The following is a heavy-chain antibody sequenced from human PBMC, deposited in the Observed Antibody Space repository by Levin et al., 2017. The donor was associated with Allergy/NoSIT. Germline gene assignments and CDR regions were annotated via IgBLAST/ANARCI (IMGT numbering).Heavy chain of an antibody. CDR2: IYWDGSST. J-gene: IGHJ4*02. Sequence: QAGESLKISCAASGFTFDDYTMHWVRQAPGKSLEWVSFIYWDGSSTYYSDSVKGRFTISRDNSKNSLYLRMNSLRTEDTALYYCTRGAYYFDYWGQGTLVTVSS. CDR3: TRGAYYFDY. V-gene: IGHV3-43*01. CDR1: GFTFDDYT.